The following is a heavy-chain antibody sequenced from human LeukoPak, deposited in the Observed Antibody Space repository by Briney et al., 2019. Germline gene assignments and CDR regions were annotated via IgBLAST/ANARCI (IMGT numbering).Heavy chain of an antibody. J-gene: IGHJ4*02. CDR1: GVFISSYF. CDR3: ARGFCTSTNCYIFDY. V-gene: IGHV4-59*01. CDR2: IYYSGST. D-gene: IGHD2-2*02. Sequence: SSETLSLTCTVSGVFISSYFWNWIRQPPGKGLEWIGYIYYSGSTNYNPSLKSRVTISVDTSKNQFSLKLTSVTAADTAVYYCARGFCTSTNCYIFDYWGQGTLVTVSS.